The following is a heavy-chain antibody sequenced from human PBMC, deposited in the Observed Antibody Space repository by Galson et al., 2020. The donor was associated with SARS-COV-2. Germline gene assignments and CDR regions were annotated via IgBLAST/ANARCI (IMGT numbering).Heavy chain of an antibody. J-gene: IGHJ4*02. CDR2: IWYDGSNK. CDR1: GFTFSSYG. Sequence: GGSLRLSCAASGFTFSSYGMHWVRQAPGKGLEWVAVIWYDGSNKYYADSVKGRFTISRDNSKNTLYLQMNSLRAEDTAVYYCARGRPLDWSTPYYFDYWGQGTLVTVSS. CDR3: ARGRPLDWSTPYYFDY. V-gene: IGHV3-33*01. D-gene: IGHD3-9*01.